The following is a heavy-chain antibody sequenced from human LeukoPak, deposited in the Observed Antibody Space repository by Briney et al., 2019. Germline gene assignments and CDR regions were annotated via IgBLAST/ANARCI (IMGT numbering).Heavy chain of an antibody. J-gene: IGHJ5*02. CDR1: GYTFTAYY. V-gene: IGHV1-2*02. Sequence: ASVKVSCKTSGYTFTAYYIRWVRQAPGQGLEWMGWMDPVSGGTNYAETFQGRVTMTRDSSISTAYMQLSGLRSDDTADTAVYYCARGVGSSWFDPWGQGTLVTVSS. CDR2: MDPVSGGT. D-gene: IGHD2-15*01. CDR3: ARGVGSSWFDP.